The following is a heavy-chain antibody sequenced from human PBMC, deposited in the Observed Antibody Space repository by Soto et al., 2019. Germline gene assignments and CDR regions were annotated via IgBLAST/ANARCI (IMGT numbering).Heavy chain of an antibody. J-gene: IGHJ5*02. CDR3: ARARGLIAVAGGNWFDP. CDR1: GFTFSSYW. V-gene: IGHV3-74*01. D-gene: IGHD6-19*01. Sequence: EVQLVESGGGLVQPGGSPRLSCAASGFTFSSYWMHWVRQAPGKGLVWVSRINSDGSSTSYADSVKGRFTISRDNAKNTLYLQMNSLRAEDTAVYYCARARGLIAVAGGNWFDPWGQGTLVTVSS. CDR2: INSDGSST.